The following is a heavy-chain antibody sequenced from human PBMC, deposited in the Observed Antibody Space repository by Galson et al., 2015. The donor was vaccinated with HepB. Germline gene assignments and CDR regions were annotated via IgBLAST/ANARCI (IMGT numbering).Heavy chain of an antibody. CDR2: IDWDDDK. Sequence: ALVKPTQTLTLTCTFSGFSLSTSGMRVSWIRQPPGKALEWLARIDWDDDKFYSTSLKTRLTISKDTSKNQVVLTMTNMDPVDTATYFCARIPPTPYCSAGSCRYLLSAFDIWGQGTMVTVSS. V-gene: IGHV2-70*04. J-gene: IGHJ3*02. CDR3: ARIPPTPYCSAGSCRYLLSAFDI. CDR1: GFSLSTSGMR. D-gene: IGHD2-15*01.